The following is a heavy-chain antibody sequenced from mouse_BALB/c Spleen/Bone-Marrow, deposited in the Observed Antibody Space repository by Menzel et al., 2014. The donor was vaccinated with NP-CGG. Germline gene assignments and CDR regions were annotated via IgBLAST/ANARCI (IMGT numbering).Heavy chain of an antibody. CDR3: ARSGDGYYVDYFDY. V-gene: IGHV1S81*02. CDR2: INPSNGGT. Sequence: QVQLKQSGAELVRPGVSVELSCKASGYTFXSYWMHWIKQRPEQGLERIGEINPSNGGTNYNEKFKSKATLTVDKSSSTAYMQLSSLTSEDSAVYYCARSGDGYYVDYFDYWGQGTTLTVSS. D-gene: IGHD2-3*01. J-gene: IGHJ2*01. CDR1: GYTFXSYW.